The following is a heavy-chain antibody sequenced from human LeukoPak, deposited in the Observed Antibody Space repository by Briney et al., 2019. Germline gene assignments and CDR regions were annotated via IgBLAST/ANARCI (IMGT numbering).Heavy chain of an antibody. D-gene: IGHD3-16*02. CDR2: IYTSGST. Sequence: SETLSLTCTVSGGSISSYYWSWIRQPAGKGLEWIGRIYTSGSTNYNPSLKSRVTMSVDTSKNQFSLKLSSVTAADTAVYYCAREAYDYVWGSYRYTFDYWGQGTLVTVS. V-gene: IGHV4-4*07. CDR3: AREAYDYVWGSYRYTFDY. CDR1: GGSISSYY. J-gene: IGHJ4*02.